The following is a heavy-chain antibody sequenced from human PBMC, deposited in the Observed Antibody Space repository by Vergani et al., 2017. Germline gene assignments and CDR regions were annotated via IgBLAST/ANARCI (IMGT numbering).Heavy chain of an antibody. CDR2: INPNTGAT. V-gene: IGHV1-2*02. J-gene: IGHJ4*02. Sequence: QVQLVQPGAEVKKPGASVKVSFKDSEYTFTDYYIHWVRQAPGQGLEWMGWINPNTGATNYPQKFQGRVTMTRDTSISTTYMELSRLRSDDTAIYYCARERQNWLLGTSCLNFWGQGTLVTVSS. CDR1: EYTFTDYY. D-gene: IGHD2-2*01. CDR3: ARERQNWLLGTSCLNF.